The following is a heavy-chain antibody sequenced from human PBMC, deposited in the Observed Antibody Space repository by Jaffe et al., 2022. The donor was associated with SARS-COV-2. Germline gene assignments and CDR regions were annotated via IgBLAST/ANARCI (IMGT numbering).Heavy chain of an antibody. J-gene: IGHJ4*02. V-gene: IGHV3-21*02. D-gene: IGHD5-12*01. CDR1: GFKFDTYS. CDR3: ARLINGYQDH. Sequence: EVQLVESGGGLVKPGGSLRLSCAASGFKFDTYSMNWFRQTPGRGLDWVSSITWTGDKAYYAESVRGRFTNYRDNAKNSLYLQMNSLRAEDTAIYYCARLINGYQDHWGQGILVTVSS. CDR2: ITWTGDKA.